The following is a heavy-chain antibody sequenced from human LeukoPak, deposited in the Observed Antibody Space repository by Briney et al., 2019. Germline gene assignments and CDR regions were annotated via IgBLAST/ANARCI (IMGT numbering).Heavy chain of an antibody. CDR3: ATWPGSWYGEDS. J-gene: IGHJ4*02. V-gene: IGHV3-23*01. Sequence: GGSLRLSCAASGFTFSSYWMSWVRQAPGKGLEWVSIIGYRGGSIYYAYSVKGRFTISRDNSKNTLSLQMNSLRAEDTAVYYCATWPGSWYGEDSWGQGTLVTVSS. CDR2: IGYRGGSI. CDR1: GFTFSSYW. D-gene: IGHD3-10*01.